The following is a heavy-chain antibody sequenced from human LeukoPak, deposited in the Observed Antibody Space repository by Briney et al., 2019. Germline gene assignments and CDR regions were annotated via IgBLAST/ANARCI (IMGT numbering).Heavy chain of an antibody. Sequence: GGSLRLSCAASGFTFSRLAMTWVRQAPGKGLEWLTNISQDGSEKYYVGSVKGRFTISRDDANNSLYLQMNSLRAEDTAVYYCVRGVGSSSPYWGQGTLVTVSS. CDR2: ISQDGSEK. D-gene: IGHD6-6*01. V-gene: IGHV3-7*01. CDR3: VRGVGSSSPY. CDR1: GFTFSRLA. J-gene: IGHJ4*02.